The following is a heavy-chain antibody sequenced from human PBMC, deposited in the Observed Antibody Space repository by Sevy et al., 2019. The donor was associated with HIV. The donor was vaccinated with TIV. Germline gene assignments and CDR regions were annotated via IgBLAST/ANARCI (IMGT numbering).Heavy chain of an antibody. D-gene: IGHD3-22*01. V-gene: IGHV1-24*01. CDR1: GYTLTEFS. Sequence: ASVKVSCKISGYTLTEFSMHWVRQVPGKGLEWMGSFDPEDAKTSYAQKFQGRVTMTEDTSTDTAYMELRSLRSEVTAMYYCAITREYYSDSSGYFDYWGQGTLVTVSS. CDR2: FDPEDAKT. J-gene: IGHJ4*02. CDR3: AITREYYSDSSGYFDY.